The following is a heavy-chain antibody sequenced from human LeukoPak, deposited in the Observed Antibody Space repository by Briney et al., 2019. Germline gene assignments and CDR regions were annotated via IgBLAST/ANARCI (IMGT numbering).Heavy chain of an antibody. Sequence: SETLSLTCTVSGGSISSYYWSWIRQPPGKGLEWIGYIYTSGSTNYNPSLKSRVTISVDTSKNQFSLKLSSVTAAATAVYYCARHRSCGGDCYSPSWFDPWGQGTLVTVSS. V-gene: IGHV4-4*09. J-gene: IGHJ5*02. D-gene: IGHD2-21*02. CDR3: ARHRSCGGDCYSPSWFDP. CDR1: GGSISSYY. CDR2: IYTSGST.